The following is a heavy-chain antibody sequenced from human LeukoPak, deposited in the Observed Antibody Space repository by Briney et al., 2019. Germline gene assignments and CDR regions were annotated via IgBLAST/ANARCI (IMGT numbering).Heavy chain of an antibody. V-gene: IGHV3-7*01. CDR1: GFTFSSYG. J-gene: IGHJ4*02. CDR2: IKQDGSEK. CDR3: ARGVEEYYYDSSGYYYFDY. D-gene: IGHD3-22*01. Sequence: GGSLRLSCAASGFTFSSYGMSWVRQAPGKGLEWVANIKQDGSEKYYVDSVKGRFTISRDNAKNSLYLQMNSLRAEDTAVYYCARGVEEYYYDSSGYYYFDYWGQGTLVTVSS.